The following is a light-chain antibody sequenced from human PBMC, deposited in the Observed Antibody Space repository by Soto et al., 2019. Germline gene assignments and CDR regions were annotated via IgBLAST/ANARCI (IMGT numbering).Light chain of an antibody. CDR3: QQYYSTPLT. Sequence: VLYSSNNKNYLAWYQQKPGQPPKLLIYWASTRESGVPDRFSGSGSGTDFTPTISSLQAEDVAVYYCQQYYSTPLTFGGGTKVDNK. J-gene: IGKJ4*01. CDR2: WAS. V-gene: IGKV4-1*01. CDR1: VLYSSNNKNY.